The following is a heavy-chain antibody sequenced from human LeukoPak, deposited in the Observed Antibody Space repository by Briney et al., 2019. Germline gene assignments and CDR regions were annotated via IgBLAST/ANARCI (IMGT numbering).Heavy chain of an antibody. D-gene: IGHD2-15*01. J-gene: IGHJ5*02. Sequence: GGSLRLSCAASGFSFSTYWMHWVRQAPGGGLVWVSRINGDGSTTNYADSVKGRFTISRDNAKNTLYLQMTSLRAEDTAVYYCTRRVDATRWYDPWGQGTLVTVSS. CDR1: GFSFSTYW. CDR2: INGDGSTT. V-gene: IGHV3-74*01. CDR3: TRRVDATRWYDP.